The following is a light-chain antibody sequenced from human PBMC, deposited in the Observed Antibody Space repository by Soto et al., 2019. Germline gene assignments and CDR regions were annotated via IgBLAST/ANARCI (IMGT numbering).Light chain of an antibody. CDR2: DAS. Sequence: DIPMTQPPSSLSASVGDRVTIACQASQDIRNYLNWYQQKPGKAPKLLIYDASNLDTGVPSRFSGSGSGPDFTLTISSLQPEDVATYYCQKYDHSPLTFGGGNK. CDR3: QKYDHSPLT. J-gene: IGKJ4*01. CDR1: QDIRNY. V-gene: IGKV1-33*01.